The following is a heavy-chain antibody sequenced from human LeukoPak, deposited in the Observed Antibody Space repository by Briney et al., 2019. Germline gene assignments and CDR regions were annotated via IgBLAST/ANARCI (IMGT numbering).Heavy chain of an antibody. CDR1: GGTFSSYA. CDR2: IIPSLGTA. D-gene: IGHD6-19*01. CDR3: ARDRIAVAGRKYYYYMDV. V-gene: IGHV1-69*06. J-gene: IGHJ6*03. Sequence: ASVKVSCKASGGTFSSYAISWVRQAPGQGLEWMGGIIPSLGTANYAQKFKGRVTITADKSTSKAYMELSSLRSEDTAVYYCARDRIAVAGRKYYYYMDVWGKGTTVTVSS.